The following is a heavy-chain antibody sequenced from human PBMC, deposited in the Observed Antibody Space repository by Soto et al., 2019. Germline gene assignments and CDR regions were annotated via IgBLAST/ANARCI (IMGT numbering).Heavy chain of an antibody. CDR3: ATDPPSPWNANWVDP. V-gene: IGHV3-23*01. CDR1: GFNFNTFA. CDR2: ISSGGDRR. D-gene: IGHD1-1*01. Sequence: EEQVSESGGGLVQSGGSLRLSCAASGFNFNTFAMSWIRQAPGKGLEWVSRISSGGDRRDYADSVRGRFTISRDNSKNVLFLQMNSLRADDTDTYYCATDPPSPWNANWVDPWGKGTLVTVSS. J-gene: IGHJ5*02.